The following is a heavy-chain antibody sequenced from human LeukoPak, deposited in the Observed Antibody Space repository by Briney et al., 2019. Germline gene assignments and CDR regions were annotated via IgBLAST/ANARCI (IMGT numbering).Heavy chain of an antibody. CDR2: INGDGTIT. CDR3: ASLTHYDSRSFAFDI. J-gene: IGHJ3*02. Sequence: PGGSLRLSCSASGFIFSRYWMYWVRQAPGKGLVWVSHINGDGTITNNADFVKGRFTIARDNAKNTLYLQMNSLRAEDTALYYCASLTHYDSRSFAFDIWGPGTMVTVSS. D-gene: IGHD3-22*01. CDR1: GFIFSRYW. V-gene: IGHV3-74*01.